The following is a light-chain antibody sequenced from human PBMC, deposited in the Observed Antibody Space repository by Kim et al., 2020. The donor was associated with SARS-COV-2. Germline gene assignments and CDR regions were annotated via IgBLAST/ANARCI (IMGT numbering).Light chain of an antibody. CDR3: AAWDDGLNVWV. Sequence: GQTVIISCSGSTSSIGNNMVNWYQQFPGAAPSLLIYENNRRPSGVPDRFSGSKSGASASLAISGLQSEDEAAYSCAAWDDGLNVWVFGGGTKLTVL. J-gene: IGLJ3*02. CDR2: ENN. V-gene: IGLV1-44*01. CDR1: TSSIGNNM.